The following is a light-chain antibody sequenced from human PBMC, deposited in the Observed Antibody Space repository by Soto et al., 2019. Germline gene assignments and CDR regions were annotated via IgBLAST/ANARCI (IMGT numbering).Light chain of an antibody. V-gene: IGLV1-44*01. CDR1: SSNIGDNP. J-gene: IGLJ1*01. CDR3: VAWDDSLNAL. Sequence: QSVLTLPPSASGTPGQRITISCSGSSSNIGDNPVNWYQQLPGAAPKLLIYINDQRPSGVPDRFSGSKSGTSASLAISGLQPEDEADYYCVAWDDSLNALFGTGTQVTVL. CDR2: IND.